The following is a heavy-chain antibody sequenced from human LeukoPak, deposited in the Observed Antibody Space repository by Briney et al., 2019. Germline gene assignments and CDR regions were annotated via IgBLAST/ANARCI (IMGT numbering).Heavy chain of an antibody. Sequence: GGSLRLSCAVSGFTFSNSWMSWVRQAPGKGLEWMANIKYDGSEKYFMDSVKGRFTISRDNAKNSLYLQMNSLRAEDTAVYYCAREKIVGNRSAFDIWGQGTMVTVSS. J-gene: IGHJ3*02. V-gene: IGHV3-7*01. CDR3: AREKIVGNRSAFDI. D-gene: IGHD1-26*01. CDR1: GFTFSNSW. CDR2: IKYDGSEK.